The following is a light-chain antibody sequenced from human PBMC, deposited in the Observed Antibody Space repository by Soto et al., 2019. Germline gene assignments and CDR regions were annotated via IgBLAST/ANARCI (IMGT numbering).Light chain of an antibody. CDR1: QNFGSTY. CDR2: DAA. J-gene: IGKJ4*01. CDR3: QQYGSSLLT. V-gene: IGKV3-20*01. Sequence: EIVLTQSPGTLSLSPGERATLSCRASQNFGSTYLAWYQQKPGQAPRLLIYDAASRATGIPDRFSGSGSGTDFTLAISRLEPEDFAVYYWQQYGSSLLTFGGGTKVEIK.